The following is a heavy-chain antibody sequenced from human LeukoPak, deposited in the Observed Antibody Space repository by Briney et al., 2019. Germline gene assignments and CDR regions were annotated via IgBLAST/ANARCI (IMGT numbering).Heavy chain of an antibody. CDR2: IIPIFGTA. D-gene: IGHD3-22*01. V-gene: IGHV1-69*13. CDR3: ARNLRRTPGITMIVLDPLYYYYGMDV. CDR1: GGTCSSYA. Sequence: ASVKVSCKASGGTCSSYAISWVRQAPGQGLEWMGGIIPIFGTANYAQKFQGRVTITADESTSTAYMELSSLRSEDTAVYYCARNLRRTPGITMIVLDPLYYYYGMDVWGQGTTVTVSS. J-gene: IGHJ6*02.